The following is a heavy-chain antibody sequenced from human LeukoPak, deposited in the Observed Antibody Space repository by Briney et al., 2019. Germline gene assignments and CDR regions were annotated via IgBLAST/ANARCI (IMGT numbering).Heavy chain of an antibody. Sequence: SETLSLTCTVSGGSISSSSYYWGWIRQPPGKGLEWIGSIYYSGSTYYNPSLKSRVTISVDTSKNQFSLKLSSVTAADTAVYYCASSYPSYYDSSAAFDIWGQGTMVTVSS. J-gene: IGHJ3*02. D-gene: IGHD3-22*01. CDR3: ASSYPSYYDSSAAFDI. V-gene: IGHV4-39*07. CDR1: GGSISSSSYY. CDR2: IYYSGST.